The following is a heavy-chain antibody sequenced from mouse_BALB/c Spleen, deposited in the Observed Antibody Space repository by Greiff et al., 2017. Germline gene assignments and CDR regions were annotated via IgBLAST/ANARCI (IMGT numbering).Heavy chain of an antibody. CDR2: INSNGGST. J-gene: IGHJ3*01. CDR3: ARCGYGGGFAY. D-gene: IGHD2-2*01. CDR1: GFTFSSYG. V-gene: IGHV5-6-3*01. Sequence: EVKLVESGGGLVQPGGSLKLSCAASGFTFSSYGMSWVRQTPDKRLEWVATINSNGGSTYYPDSVKGRFTISRDNAKNTLYLQMSSLTSEDTAVYYCARCGYGGGFAYWGQGTLVTVSA.